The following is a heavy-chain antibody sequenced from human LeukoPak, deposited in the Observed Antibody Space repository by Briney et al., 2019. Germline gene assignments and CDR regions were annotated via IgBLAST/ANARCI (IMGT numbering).Heavy chain of an antibody. CDR2: IKQDGSDK. V-gene: IGHV3-7*01. CDR1: GFTFSDYW. D-gene: IGHD4/OR15-4a*01. CDR3: ARFSRVQSSF. Sequence: GGPLRLSCVASGFTFSDYWMSWIRQAPGKGLEWVANIKQDGSDKQYVDSIKGRFTITRDNARNTLYLQMDSLRVEDTAIYYCARFSRVQSSFWGQGTLVTVSS. J-gene: IGHJ4*02.